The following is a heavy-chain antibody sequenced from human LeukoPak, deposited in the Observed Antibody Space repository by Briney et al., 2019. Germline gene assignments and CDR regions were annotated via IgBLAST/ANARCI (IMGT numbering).Heavy chain of an antibody. D-gene: IGHD4-11*01. CDR3: ARDHIWDYSNYDSYCDY. V-gene: IGHV1-69*10. CDR1: GGTFSSYY. J-gene: IGHJ4*02. CDR2: IIPILCIA. Sequence: ASMKVSCKASGGTFSSYYISWVRQAPGQGLEWVGWIIPILCIANYAKKLQGRVTTPTDKSTNPTYMELSSLRSEDTAVYYCARDHIWDYSNYDSYCDYWGQGTLVTVSS.